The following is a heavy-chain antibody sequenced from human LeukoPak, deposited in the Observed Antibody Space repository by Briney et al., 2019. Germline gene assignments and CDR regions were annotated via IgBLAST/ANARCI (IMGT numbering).Heavy chain of an antibody. CDR2: IRSKAYGGTT. CDR1: EFTFGDYA. V-gene: IGHV3-49*03. Sequence: GRSLRLSCTASEFTFGDYAVNWFRQAPGKGLEWVGFIRSKAYGGTTDYAASVRGRFTISRDDSKSIAYLQMSSLKTEDTAVYYCSRGLTAGAWGQGTLVTVSS. CDR3: SRGLTAGA. D-gene: IGHD6-13*01. J-gene: IGHJ5*02.